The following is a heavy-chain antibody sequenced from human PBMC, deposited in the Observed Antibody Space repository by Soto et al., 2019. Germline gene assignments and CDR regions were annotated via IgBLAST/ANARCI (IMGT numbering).Heavy chain of an antibody. D-gene: IGHD2-21*01. J-gene: IGHJ4*02. CDR1: GFSFGVSGVG. CDR2: VFWNDDK. CDR3: ARAYTYDFDH. V-gene: IGHV2-5*01. Sequence: QITLKEAGPTLVKPTQTLTLTCTFSGFSFGVSGVGVGWIRQPPGRALEWLVLVFWNDDKRYSPSLESRLTLTKDTSNNQVVLTVTNLEPGDTGTYYCARAYTYDFDHWGQGTLVTVSS.